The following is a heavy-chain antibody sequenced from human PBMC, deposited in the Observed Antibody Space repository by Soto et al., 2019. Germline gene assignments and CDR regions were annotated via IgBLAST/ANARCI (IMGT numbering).Heavy chain of an antibody. CDR3: ARRLGGGNWNYSL. Sequence: SETLSLTCAVYGGSFSGYYWSWIRQPPGKGLEWIGEINHSGSTNYNPSLKSRFTISVDTSKNQFSLKLSSVTAADTAVYYCARRLGGGNWNYSLRGQGTLVTVSS. CDR1: GGSFSGYY. D-gene: IGHD1-7*01. V-gene: IGHV4-34*01. J-gene: IGHJ4*02. CDR2: INHSGST.